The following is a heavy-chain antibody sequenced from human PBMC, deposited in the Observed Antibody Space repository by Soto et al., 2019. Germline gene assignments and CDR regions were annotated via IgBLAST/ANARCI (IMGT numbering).Heavy chain of an antibody. CDR2: IYYSGST. Sequence: SETLSLTCTVSGGSISSYYWSWIRQPPGKGLEWIGYIYYSGSTNYNPSLKGRVTISVDTSKNQFSLKLSSVTAADTAVYYCARSSPGTGCDYWGQGTLVTVSS. V-gene: IGHV4-59*01. D-gene: IGHD1-1*01. CDR1: GGSISSYY. J-gene: IGHJ4*02. CDR3: ARSSPGTGCDY.